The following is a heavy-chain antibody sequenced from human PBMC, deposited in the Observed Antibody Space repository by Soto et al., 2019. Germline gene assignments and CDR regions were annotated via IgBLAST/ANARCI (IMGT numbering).Heavy chain of an antibody. J-gene: IGHJ4*02. D-gene: IGHD5-18*01. Sequence: GGSLRLSCAASGFTFSSYGMHWVRQAPGKGLEWVAVIWYDGSNKYYADSVKGRFTISRDNSKNTLYLQRNCLRREVTAVYYCARDSLGYSYGMDYWGQGTLVTVSS. CDR3: ARDSLGYSYGMDY. V-gene: IGHV3-33*01. CDR1: GFTFSSYG. CDR2: IWYDGSNK.